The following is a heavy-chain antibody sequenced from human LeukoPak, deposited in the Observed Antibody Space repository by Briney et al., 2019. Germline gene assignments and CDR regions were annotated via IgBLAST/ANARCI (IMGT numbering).Heavy chain of an antibody. V-gene: IGHV1-46*01. CDR2: LNPSGGTT. D-gene: IGHD2-2*01. CDR1: GYIFTSYY. Sequence: ASVKVSCKASGYIFTSYYMHWVRQAPGQGLEWMGILNPSGGTTNYAQKFQGRVTMTRDTSTSTVYMELSSLRSEDTAVYYCTRGAPAAPTDYWGQGTLVTVSS. J-gene: IGHJ4*02. CDR3: TRGAPAAPTDY.